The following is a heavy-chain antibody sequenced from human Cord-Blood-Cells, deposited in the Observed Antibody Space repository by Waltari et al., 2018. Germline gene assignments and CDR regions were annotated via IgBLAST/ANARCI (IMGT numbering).Heavy chain of an antibody. CDR1: GFTFMSSS. CDR2: ISSSSSYI. Sequence: EVQLVESGGGLVKPGGSLRLSCAASGFTFMSSSMNRVRQAPGKGLEWVSSISSSSSYIYYADSVKGRFTISRDNAKNSLYLQMNSLRAEDTAVYYCARDCSGGSCYDYWGQGTLVTVSS. CDR3: ARDCSGGSCYDY. J-gene: IGHJ4*02. V-gene: IGHV3-21*01. D-gene: IGHD2-15*01.